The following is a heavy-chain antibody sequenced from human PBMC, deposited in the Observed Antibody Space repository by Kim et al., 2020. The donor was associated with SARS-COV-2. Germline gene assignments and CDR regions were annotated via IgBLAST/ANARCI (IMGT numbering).Heavy chain of an antibody. CDR3: ARGSPTVVRDDY. J-gene: IGHJ4*02. D-gene: IGHD4-17*01. V-gene: IGHV3-11*05. CDR2: ISSSSSYT. Sequence: GGSLRLSCAASGFTFSDYYMSWIRQAPGKGLEWVSYISSSSSYTNYADSVKGRFTISRDNAKNSLYLQMNSLRAEDTAVYYCARGSPTVVRDDYWGQGTLVTVSS. CDR1: GFTFSDYY.